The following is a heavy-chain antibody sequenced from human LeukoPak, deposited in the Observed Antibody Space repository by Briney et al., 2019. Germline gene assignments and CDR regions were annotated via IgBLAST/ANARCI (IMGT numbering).Heavy chain of an antibody. CDR1: GGTFSSYA. CDR3: AREAYCGGDCYTANWFDP. V-gene: IGHV1-69*13. J-gene: IGHJ5*02. Sequence: SVKVSCKASGGTFSSYAISWVRQAPGQGLEWMGGIIPIFGTANYAQKFQGRVTITADESTCTAYMELSSLRSEDTAVYYCAREAYCGGDCYTANWFDPWGQGTLVTVSS. CDR2: IIPIFGTA. D-gene: IGHD2-21*02.